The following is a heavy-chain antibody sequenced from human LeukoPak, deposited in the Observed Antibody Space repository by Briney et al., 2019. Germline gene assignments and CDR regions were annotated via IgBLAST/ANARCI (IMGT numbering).Heavy chain of an antibody. CDR1: GYSFTSYW. J-gene: IGHJ5*02. Sequence: GESLKISCKGSGYSFTSYWIGWGRQMPGKGLEWMGIIYPGDSDTRYSPSFQGQVTISADKSISTAYLQWSSLKASDTAMYYCARVQVVVVAANWFDPWGQGTLVTVSS. D-gene: IGHD2-15*01. CDR2: IYPGDSDT. V-gene: IGHV5-51*01. CDR3: ARVQVVVVAANWFDP.